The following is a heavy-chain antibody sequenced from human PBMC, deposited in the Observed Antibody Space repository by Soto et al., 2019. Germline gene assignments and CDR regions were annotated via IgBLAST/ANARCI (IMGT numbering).Heavy chain of an antibody. J-gene: IGHJ4*02. CDR3: ANADVVGGSYSSPPPDDY. CDR1: GFTFSSYG. V-gene: IGHV3-30*18. Sequence: QVQLVESGGGVVQPGRSLRLSCAASGFTFSSYGMHWVRQAPGKGLEWVAVISYDGSNKYYADSVKGRFTISRDNSKNTLYLQMNSLRAEDTAVYYCANADVVGGSYSSPPPDDYWGQGTLVTVSS. D-gene: IGHD1-26*01. CDR2: ISYDGSNK.